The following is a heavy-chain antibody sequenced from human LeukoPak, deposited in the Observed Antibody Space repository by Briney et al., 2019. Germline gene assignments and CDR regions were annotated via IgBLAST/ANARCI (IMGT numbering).Heavy chain of an antibody. CDR1: GFTFSSYG. D-gene: IGHD3-22*01. CDR3: AKDRSSTQPYYYDRSGYRLNAFDI. Sequence: GGSLRLSCAASGFTFSSYGMHWVRQAPGKGLEWVAFIRYDGSNKYYADSVKGRFTISRDNAKNTLYLQMNSLRAEDTAVYYCAKDRSSTQPYYYDRSGYRLNAFDIWGPGKMVTVSS. J-gene: IGHJ3*02. CDR2: IRYDGSNK. V-gene: IGHV3-30*02.